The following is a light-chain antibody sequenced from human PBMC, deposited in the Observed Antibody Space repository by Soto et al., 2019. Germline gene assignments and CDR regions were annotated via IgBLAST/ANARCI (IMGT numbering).Light chain of an antibody. Sequence: SSLSASVGDEVTITCRASQTIMTYLNWYQLKPGKPPRLLIYAASSLQSGVPSRFSGSGSGTDFTLTISSLQPEDFATYSCQQSYNSPQTFGRGTKVDNK. J-gene: IGKJ1*01. V-gene: IGKV1-39*01. CDR2: AAS. CDR1: QTIMTY. CDR3: QQSYNSPQT.